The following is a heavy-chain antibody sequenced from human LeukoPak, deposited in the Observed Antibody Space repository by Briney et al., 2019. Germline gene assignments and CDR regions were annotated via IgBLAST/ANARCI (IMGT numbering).Heavy chain of an antibody. CDR3: ARLAGAYYDSSGYYDY. CDR1: GGSISSYY. V-gene: IGHV4-59*01. D-gene: IGHD3-22*01. J-gene: IGHJ4*02. Sequence: SETLSLTCTVSGGSISSYYWSWIRQPPGKGLEWIGYIYYSGSTNYNPSLKSRVTISVDTSKNQFSLKLSSVTAADTAVYYCARLAGAYYDSSGYYDYWGQGTLVTVSS. CDR2: IYYSGST.